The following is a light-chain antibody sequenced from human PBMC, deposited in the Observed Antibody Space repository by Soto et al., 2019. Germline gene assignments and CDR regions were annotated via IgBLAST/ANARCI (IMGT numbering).Light chain of an antibody. CDR2: DAS. CDR1: QDISNY. Sequence: DIQMTQSPSSLSASVGDRVTITCQASQDISNYLNWYQQKPGKAPKLLIYDASNLGTGVPLRFSGSGSETDFTFTISSLQPEDIATYYCQQYDNLPRTFGQGTKV. J-gene: IGKJ1*01. CDR3: QQYDNLPRT. V-gene: IGKV1-33*01.